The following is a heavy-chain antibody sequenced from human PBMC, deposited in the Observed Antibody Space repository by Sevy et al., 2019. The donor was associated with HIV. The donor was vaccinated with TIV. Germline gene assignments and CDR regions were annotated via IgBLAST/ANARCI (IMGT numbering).Heavy chain of an antibody. CDR3: ATGKGRYDYYYGMDV. V-gene: IGHV3-20*04. J-gene: IGHJ6*02. CDR1: GFTFDDYG. D-gene: IGHD3-10*01. Sequence: GGSLRLSCAASGFTFDDYGMSWVRQAPGKGLEWVSGINWNGGSIGYVDSVKGRFTISRDNADNSLYLQMNSLTAEDTALYCCATGKGRYDYYYGMDVWGQGTTVTVSS. CDR2: INWNGGSI.